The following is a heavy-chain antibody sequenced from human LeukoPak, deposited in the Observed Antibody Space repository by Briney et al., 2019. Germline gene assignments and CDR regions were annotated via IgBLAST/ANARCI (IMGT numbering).Heavy chain of an antibody. V-gene: IGHV3-23*01. CDR3: ARRGVVIRAVILLAFHNEAHYFDY. J-gene: IGHJ4*02. Sequence: GGSLRLPCVVSGITLSNYGMSWIRQAPGKGLEWVAHIRESAGGTNYADSVKGRFTISRDNSKNTLYLRMNSLRAEDTAVYFCARRGVVIRAVILLAFHNEAHYFDYWGRGTLVTVSS. CDR1: GITLSNYG. CDR2: IRESAGGT. D-gene: IGHD3-10*01.